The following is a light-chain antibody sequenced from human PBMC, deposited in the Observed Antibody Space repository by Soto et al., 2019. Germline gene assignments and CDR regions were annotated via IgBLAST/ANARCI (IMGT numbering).Light chain of an antibody. CDR1: ALPKQY. CDR2: KDS. V-gene: IGLV3-25*03. CDR3: QSADSSGTIGV. Sequence: SSELTQPPSVSVSPGQTARITCSGDALPKQYAYWYQQKPGQAPVLVIYKDSERPSGIPERFSGSSSGTTVTLTISGVQAEDEADYYCQSADSSGTIGVFGGGTKVTVL. J-gene: IGLJ2*01.